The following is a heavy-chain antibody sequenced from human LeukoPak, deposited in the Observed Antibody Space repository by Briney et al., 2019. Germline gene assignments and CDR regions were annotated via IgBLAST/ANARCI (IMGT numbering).Heavy chain of an antibody. CDR1: GYSISRGYY. D-gene: IGHD6-19*01. J-gene: IGHJ4*02. CDR2: IYHTGST. V-gene: IGHV4-38-2*01. Sequence: SETLSLTCGVSGYSISRGYYWGWIRQPPGNGLEWIGNIYHTGSTYYNPSLRSRVTISVDTSKNQFFLKLTSVTAADTAVYYFARGLEGYSAGWSRFFEYWGQGTLATVSS. CDR3: ARGLEGYSAGWSRFFEY.